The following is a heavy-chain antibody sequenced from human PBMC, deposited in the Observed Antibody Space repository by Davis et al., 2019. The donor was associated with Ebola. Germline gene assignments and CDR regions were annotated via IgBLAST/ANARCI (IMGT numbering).Heavy chain of an antibody. CDR3: ARVRYYYDNSALMY. J-gene: IGHJ4*02. Sequence: SETLSLTCAVYGGSFSGYYWSWIRQPPGKGLEWIGEINHSGSTNYNPSLKSRVTISVDTSKNQFSLKLSSVTAADTAVYYCARVRYYYDNSALMYWGPGILVTVSS. D-gene: IGHD3-22*01. CDR1: GGSFSGYY. CDR2: INHSGST. V-gene: IGHV4-34*01.